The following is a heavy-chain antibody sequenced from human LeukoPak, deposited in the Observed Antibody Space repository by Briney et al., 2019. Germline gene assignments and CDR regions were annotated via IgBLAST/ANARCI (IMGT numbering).Heavy chain of an antibody. Sequence: ASVKVSCKVSGYTLTELSMHWVRQAPGQGLQWKGGFDPEDGETIYAPKFQGRVTMTEDTSTDTAYMELRSLRSEDTALYYCAAGNVDTAFFFDYWGQGTLVTVSS. CDR2: FDPEDGET. CDR1: GYTLTELS. D-gene: IGHD5-18*01. V-gene: IGHV1-24*01. J-gene: IGHJ4*02. CDR3: AAGNVDTAFFFDY.